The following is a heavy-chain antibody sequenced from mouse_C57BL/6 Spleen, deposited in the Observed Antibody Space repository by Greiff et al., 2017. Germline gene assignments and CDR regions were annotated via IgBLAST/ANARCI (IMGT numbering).Heavy chain of an antibody. CDR1: GYTFTDYN. Sequence: EVQLQQSGPELVKPGASVKIPCKASGYTFTDYNLDWVKLSHGKSLEWIGDINPNNGGINYNQKFKGKATLTVDKSSSTAYMELRSLTSEDTAVYYGARGGLLRSSWFAYWGQGTLVTVSA. J-gene: IGHJ3*01. CDR3: ARGGLLRSSWFAY. CDR2: INPNNGGI. V-gene: IGHV1-18*01. D-gene: IGHD1-1*01.